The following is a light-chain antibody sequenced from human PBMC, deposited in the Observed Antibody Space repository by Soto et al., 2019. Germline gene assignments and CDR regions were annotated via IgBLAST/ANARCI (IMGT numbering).Light chain of an antibody. J-gene: IGKJ3*01. CDR3: LQDYDFPFT. CDR1: QDIRND. Sequence: AIQMTQSPSSLSASVGDRVTITCRASQDIRNDLGWYQQRPGKAPKVLIYAASSLQSGVPSRFSGSGSGTEFTLTISSLQPEDFVTYYCLQDYDFPFTFGPGTKVEIK. V-gene: IGKV1-6*01. CDR2: AAS.